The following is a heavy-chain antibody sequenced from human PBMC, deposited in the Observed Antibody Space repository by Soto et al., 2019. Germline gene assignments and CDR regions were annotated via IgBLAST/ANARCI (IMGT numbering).Heavy chain of an antibody. Sequence: VPLVESGGGSVQPGGSLRLSCLASGFTLSGYGMHWVRQFPGKGRGWVAGVDSAGGGTGYADSVKGRFTSSRDNAKNTVSLQMDSLRVEDTGVYYCAAVFEHWGQGIPVTVSS. J-gene: IGHJ4*02. CDR1: GFTLSGYG. CDR2: VDSAGGGT. CDR3: AAVFEH. V-gene: IGHV3-74*01.